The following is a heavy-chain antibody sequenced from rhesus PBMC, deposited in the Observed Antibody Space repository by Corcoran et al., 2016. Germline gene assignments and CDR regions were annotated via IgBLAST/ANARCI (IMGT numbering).Heavy chain of an antibody. V-gene: IGHV4-80*01. J-gene: IGHJ5-1*01. CDR2: INGYRGST. CDR1: GGSFRSYW. Sequence: QVQLQESGPGLVKPSETLFLTCAVYGGSFRSYWWIWIRQSPGKGLEWIGEINGYRGSTNYNPSLQSRVTISQDVSRNQFSLKLTSVTAADTAVYYCASPVRYRFDVWGPGVLVSVSS. CDR3: ASPVRYRFDV.